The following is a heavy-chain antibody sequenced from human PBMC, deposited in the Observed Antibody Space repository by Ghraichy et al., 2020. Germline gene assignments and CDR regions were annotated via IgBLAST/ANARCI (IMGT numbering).Heavy chain of an antibody. Sequence: LSLTCAASGFTFSSYSMNWVRQAPGKGLEWVSSISSSSSYIYYADSVKGRFTISRDNAKNLLYLQMNSLRAEDTAVYYCASGGSSGRPSYYYYYGMDVWGQGTTVTVSS. J-gene: IGHJ6*02. V-gene: IGHV3-21*01. D-gene: IGHD3-22*01. CDR3: ASGGSSGRPSYYYYYGMDV. CDR2: ISSSSSYI. CDR1: GFTFSSYS.